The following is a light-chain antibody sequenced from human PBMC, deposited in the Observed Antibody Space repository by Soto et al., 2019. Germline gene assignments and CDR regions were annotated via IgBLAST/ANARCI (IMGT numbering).Light chain of an antibody. J-gene: IGKJ4*01. CDR1: QSVGSN. V-gene: IGKV3-15*01. Sequence: EIVMTQSPATLSVSPGERATLSCRASQSVGSNLAWYQQKPGQAPRLLIYGASTRATGISARFSGSGSGTEFTLTISSLQSEDFAVYHCQQYNNWPLTFGGGTKVEIK. CDR2: GAS. CDR3: QQYNNWPLT.